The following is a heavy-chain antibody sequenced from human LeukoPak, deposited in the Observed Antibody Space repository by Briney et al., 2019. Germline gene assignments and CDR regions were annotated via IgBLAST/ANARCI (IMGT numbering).Heavy chain of an antibody. CDR3: ARDLNY. CDR2: IDTGVNT. CDR1: EFTVINNY. V-gene: IGHV3-66*01. J-gene: IGHJ4*02. Sequence: PGGSLRLSCAASEFTVINNYMSWVRQAPGKGLEWVSIIDTGVNTYYTDSVKGRFTISRDNSKNTLYLQMNSLRAEDTAMYYCARDLNYWGQGTLVTVSS.